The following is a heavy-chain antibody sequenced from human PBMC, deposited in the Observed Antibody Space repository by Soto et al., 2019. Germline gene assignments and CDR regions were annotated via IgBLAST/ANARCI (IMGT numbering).Heavy chain of an antibody. CDR3: ARGVRYYYGTGSYYNVYYYYMDV. J-gene: IGHJ6*03. D-gene: IGHD3-10*01. CDR2: INHSGST. Sequence: PSDALCLTCAVYGGFFSGCDWSWILQPPGKGLEWIGEINHSGSTNYNPSLKSRVTISVDTSKNQFSLKLSSVTAADTAVYYCARGVRYYYGTGSYYNVYYYYMDVWGKGTTVT. CDR1: GGFFSGCD. V-gene: IGHV4-34*01.